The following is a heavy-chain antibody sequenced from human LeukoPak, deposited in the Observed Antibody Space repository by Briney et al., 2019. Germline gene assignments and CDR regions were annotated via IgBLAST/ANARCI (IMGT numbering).Heavy chain of an antibody. D-gene: IGHD3-3*01. CDR1: GGSISSSSYY. CDR3: ASRSSIWSGYQDTLYYFDS. CDR2: IYYSGST. V-gene: IGHV4-39*07. J-gene: IGHJ4*02. Sequence: PSETLSLTCTVSGGSISSSSYYWGWIRQPPGKGLEWIVSIYYSGSTYYNPSLKSRVTISVDTSKNQFSLKLSSVTAADTAVYYCASRSSIWSGYQDTLYYFDSWGQGTLVTVSS.